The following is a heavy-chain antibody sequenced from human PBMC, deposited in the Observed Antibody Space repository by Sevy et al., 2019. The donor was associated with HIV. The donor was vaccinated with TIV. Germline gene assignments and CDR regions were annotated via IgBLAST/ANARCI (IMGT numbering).Heavy chain of an antibody. CDR3: ARGGETPRGFDP. J-gene: IGHJ5*02. V-gene: IGHV4-4*02. CDR2: FYHSGST. CDR1: GGSISSVNW. Sequence: SESLSLTCAVSGGSISSVNWWHWVRQPPGKGLEWIGVFYHSGSTNYNPSLKSRVTISVDNSKNQLSLKLSSVAAADTAVYYCARGGETPRGFDPWGQGSLVTVSS. D-gene: IGHD3-16*01.